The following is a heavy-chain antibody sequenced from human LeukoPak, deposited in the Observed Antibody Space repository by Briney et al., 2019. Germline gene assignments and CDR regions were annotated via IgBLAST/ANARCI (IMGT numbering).Heavy chain of an antibody. CDR1: GFTFNKYT. CDR3: AKDRGPRVMFDAFDV. V-gene: IGHV3-48*04. J-gene: IGHJ3*01. CDR2: ISSSGSTI. D-gene: IGHD3-10*01. Sequence: GGSLRLSCAASGFTFNKYTMNWVRQAPGKGLEWVSYISSSGSTIYYADSVKGRFTISRDNAKNSLYLQMNSLRAEDTAVYYCAKDRGPRVMFDAFDVWGQGTMVTVSS.